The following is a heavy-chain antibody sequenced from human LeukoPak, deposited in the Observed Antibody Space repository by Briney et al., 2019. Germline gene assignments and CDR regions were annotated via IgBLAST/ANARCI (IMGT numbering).Heavy chain of an antibody. CDR3: AKLGGPRPSYYFDY. V-gene: IGHV3-30-3*02. J-gene: IGHJ4*02. D-gene: IGHD3-16*01. CDR1: GFPFSSYA. CDR2: ISYDGSYK. Sequence: PGRSLRLSCAASGFPFSSYAMHWVRQAPGKGLEWLALISYDGSYKYYADSVTGRFTISRDNSNNTLCLQMNSLRAEDTAVYYCAKLGGPRPSYYFDYWGQGTLVTVSS.